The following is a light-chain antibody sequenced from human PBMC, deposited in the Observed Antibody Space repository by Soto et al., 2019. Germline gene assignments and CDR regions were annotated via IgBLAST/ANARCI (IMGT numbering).Light chain of an antibody. CDR2: AAS. Sequence: DIQMTQSPSSLSASVGDTVTITCRASQYIRNCLAWFQQKPGKAPKSLIYAASSLQSGVPLRFSPSGSGTDFTLTISNLQPEDFQTYYCQEYKDNHYTFGPGTNVDIK. CDR3: QEYKDNHYT. CDR1: QYIRNC. J-gene: IGKJ3*01. V-gene: IGKV1-16*01.